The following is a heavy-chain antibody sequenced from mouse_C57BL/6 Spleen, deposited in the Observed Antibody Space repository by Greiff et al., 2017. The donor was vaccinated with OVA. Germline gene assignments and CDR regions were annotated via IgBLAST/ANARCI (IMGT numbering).Heavy chain of an antibody. J-gene: IGHJ2*01. CDR3: TAATVN. Sequence: VQLKESGGGLVQPGGSMKLSCVASGFTFSNYWMNWVRQSPEKGLEWVAQIRLKSDNYATHYAESVKGRFTISRDDSKSSVYLQMNNLRAEDTGIYYCTAATVNWGQGTTLTVSS. D-gene: IGHD1-1*01. CDR2: IRLKSDNYAT. CDR1: GFTFSNYW. V-gene: IGHV6-3*01.